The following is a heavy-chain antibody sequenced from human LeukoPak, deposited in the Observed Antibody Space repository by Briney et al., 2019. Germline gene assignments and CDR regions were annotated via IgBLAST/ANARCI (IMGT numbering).Heavy chain of an antibody. D-gene: IGHD1-26*01. CDR3: VTVGMTSIWSYLRFDP. V-gene: IGHV3-64D*08. J-gene: IGHJ5*02. CDR1: GFTFSTNS. CDR2: ITSNGGST. Sequence: SGGSLRLSCSASGFTFSTNSMHRVRQAPGKGLEFVSAITSNGGSTYYADSVKGRFTISRDNSKNTLYLQMSSLRAEDTAVYYCVTVGMTSIWSYLRFDPRGQGTLVSVSS.